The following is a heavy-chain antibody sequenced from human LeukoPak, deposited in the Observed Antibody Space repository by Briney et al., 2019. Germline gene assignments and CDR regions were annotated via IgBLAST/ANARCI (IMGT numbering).Heavy chain of an antibody. V-gene: IGHV4-59*08. Sequence: SETLSLTCTVSGGSISSHYWSWIRQPPGKGLEWIGYIYYSGSAHYNPSLQSRVTISVDTSKNQFSLKLSSVTAADTAVYYCARQGFWRGYFVFDYWGQGTLVTVSS. CDR3: ARQGFWRGYFVFDY. D-gene: IGHD3-3*01. CDR2: IYYSGSA. CDR1: GGSISSHY. J-gene: IGHJ4*02.